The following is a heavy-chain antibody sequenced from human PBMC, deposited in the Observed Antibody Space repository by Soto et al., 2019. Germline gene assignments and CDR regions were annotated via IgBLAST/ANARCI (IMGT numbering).Heavy chain of an antibody. Sequence: QLQLQESGPGLVKPSETLSLTCTVSGGSISSSSYYWGWIRQPPGKGLEWIGSIYYSGSTYYNPSLKSRVTISVDTSKNQFSLKLSSVTAADTAVYYCARLEGNYDFWSGYSSYWYFDLWGRGTLVTVSS. CDR3: ARLEGNYDFWSGYSSYWYFDL. J-gene: IGHJ2*01. D-gene: IGHD3-3*01. CDR1: GGSISSSSYY. CDR2: IYYSGST. V-gene: IGHV4-39*01.